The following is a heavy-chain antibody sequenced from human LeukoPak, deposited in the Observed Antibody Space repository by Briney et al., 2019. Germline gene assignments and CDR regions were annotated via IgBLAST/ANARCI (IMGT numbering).Heavy chain of an antibody. CDR2: ISRSGDNT. CDR1: GFTFRSHA. J-gene: IGHJ3*02. V-gene: IGHV3-23*01. CDR3: AKVGGQWELLPWAFDI. D-gene: IGHD1-26*01. Sequence: GGSLRLSCVGSGFTFRSHAMSWVRQAPGKGLEWVSAISRSGDNTYHADSVKGRFIISRDNSKNTLYLQMNSLRAEDTAVYYCAKVGGQWELLPWAFDIWGQGTMVTVSS.